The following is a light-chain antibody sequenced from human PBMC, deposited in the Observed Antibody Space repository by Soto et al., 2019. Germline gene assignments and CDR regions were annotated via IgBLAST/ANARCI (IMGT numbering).Light chain of an antibody. CDR2: DAS. Sequence: EIVLTQSPATLSLSPGERATLSCRASQSVSSYLAWYQQKPGQAPRLLIYDASNRATGIRARFSGSGSGTDFTLTISSLEPEDSAVYYCQQRSNWPPTFGQGTKLEIK. CDR1: QSVSSY. V-gene: IGKV3-11*01. J-gene: IGKJ2*01. CDR3: QQRSNWPPT.